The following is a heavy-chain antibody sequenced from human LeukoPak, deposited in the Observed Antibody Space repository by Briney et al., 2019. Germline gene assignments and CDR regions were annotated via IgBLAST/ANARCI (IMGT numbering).Heavy chain of an antibody. CDR2: ITSSSSYT. CDR1: GFTFSTYN. J-gene: IGHJ4*02. CDR3: ARTIFDGY. D-gene: IGHD3-3*01. V-gene: IGHV3-21*01. Sequence: GGSLRLSCAASGFTFSTYNMNWVRQAPGKGLEWVSSITSSSSYTFYADSVKGRFTISRDNAKNSLYLQMNSLRAEDTAVYYCARTIFDGYWGQGTLVTVSS.